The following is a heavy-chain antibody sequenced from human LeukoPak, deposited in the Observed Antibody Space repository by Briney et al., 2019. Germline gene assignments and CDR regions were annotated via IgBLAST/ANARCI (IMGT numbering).Heavy chain of an antibody. CDR3: ARWSSNYYDSSGRRFDP. CDR1: GGSFSGYY. J-gene: IGHJ5*02. V-gene: IGHV4-34*01. D-gene: IGHD3-22*01. Sequence: SETLSLTCAVYGGSFSGYYWSWIRQPPGKGLEWIGEINHSGSTNYNPSLKSRVTISVDTSKNQFSLKLTSVTAADTAVYYCARWSSNYYDSSGRRFDPWAREPWSPSPQ. CDR2: INHSGST.